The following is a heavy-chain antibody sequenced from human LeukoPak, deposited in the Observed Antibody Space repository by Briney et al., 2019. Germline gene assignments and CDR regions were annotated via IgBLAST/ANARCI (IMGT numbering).Heavy chain of an antibody. Sequence: GGSLRLSCAASGFTFSSYTMSWVRQAPGKGLEWVSGVSGSGGNIHYADSVKGRFTISRDNSKNTLYLQMNSLRAEDTAVYYCAKGDYSNYVRSYFDYWGQGTLVTVSS. CDR2: VSGSGGNI. CDR1: GFTFSSYT. D-gene: IGHD4-11*01. V-gene: IGHV3-23*01. CDR3: AKGDYSNYVRSYFDY. J-gene: IGHJ4*02.